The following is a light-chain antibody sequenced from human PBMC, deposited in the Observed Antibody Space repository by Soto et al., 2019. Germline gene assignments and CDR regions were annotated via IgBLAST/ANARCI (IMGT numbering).Light chain of an antibody. CDR3: QQYTTYSVT. V-gene: IGKV1-5*03. J-gene: IGKJ1*01. CDR2: RTS. CDR1: QSVSDW. Sequence: DIQMTQSPSTLSASVGDRVTITCRASQSVSDWLAWYQQKPGKAPNLLIYRTSNLESGVPSRFSGSGSGTEFTLTSSSLQPVDFATYYCQQYTTYSVTFGQGTKVEIK.